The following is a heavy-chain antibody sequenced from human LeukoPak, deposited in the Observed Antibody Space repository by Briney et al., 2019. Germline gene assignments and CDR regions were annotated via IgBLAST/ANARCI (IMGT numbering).Heavy chain of an antibody. J-gene: IGHJ4*02. CDR2: IIPIFGTA. CDR3: ARGRGDGYNYHFDY. V-gene: IGHV1-69*13. D-gene: IGHD5-24*01. CDR1: GGTFSSYA. Sequence: GASVKVSCKASGGTFSSYAISWVRQAPGQGLEWMGGIIPIFGTANYAQKFQGRVTITADESTSTAYMELSSLRSEDTAVYYCARGRGDGYNYHFDYWGQGTLVTVSS.